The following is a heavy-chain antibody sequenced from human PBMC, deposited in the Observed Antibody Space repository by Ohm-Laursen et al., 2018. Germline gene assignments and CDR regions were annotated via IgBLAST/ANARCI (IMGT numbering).Heavy chain of an antibody. J-gene: IGHJ4*02. D-gene: IGHD3-16*02. CDR2: IIPIFSTA. CDR1: GGTFRNYA. CDR3: ARDPRGDYDYVWGTYRPYYFDY. Sequence: SSVKVSCNASGGTFRNYAISWVRQAPGQGLEWMGGIIPIFSTANYAQNFQGRVTITADESTDTAYMELSSLRSEDTAVYYCARDPRGDYDYVWGTYRPYYFDYWGQGTLVTVSS. V-gene: IGHV1-69*01.